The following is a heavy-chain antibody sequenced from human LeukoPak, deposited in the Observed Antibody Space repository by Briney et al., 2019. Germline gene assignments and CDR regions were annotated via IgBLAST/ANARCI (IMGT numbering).Heavy chain of an antibody. J-gene: IGHJ4*02. Sequence: SETLSLTCAVSGYSISSGYYWGWIRQPPGKGLEWIGSIYHSGSTYYNPSLKSRVPISVDTSKNQFSLKLSSVTAADTAVYYRARAHSSGWTSDYWGQGTLVTVSS. CDR3: ARAHSSGWTSDY. CDR2: IYHSGST. D-gene: IGHD6-19*01. CDR1: GYSISSGYY. V-gene: IGHV4-38-2*01.